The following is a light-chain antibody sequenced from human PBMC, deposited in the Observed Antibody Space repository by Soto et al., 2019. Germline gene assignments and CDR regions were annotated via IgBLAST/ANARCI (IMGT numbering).Light chain of an antibody. V-gene: IGKV1-5*01. Sequence: DIQMTQSPSTLSASVGDRVTITCRASQSISDWLAWYQQKPGKAPNLLIYDASSLESGVPSRFSGSGSGTEFTLTISSLQPDDFATYYCQQYDSYRAFGPGTKVEIK. J-gene: IGKJ1*01. CDR3: QQYDSYRA. CDR2: DAS. CDR1: QSISDW.